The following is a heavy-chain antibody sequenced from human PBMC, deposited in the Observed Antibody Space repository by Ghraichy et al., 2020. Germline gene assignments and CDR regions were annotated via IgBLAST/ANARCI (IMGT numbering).Heavy chain of an antibody. CDR1: GGSISSYY. J-gene: IGHJ5*02. Sequence: SETLSLTCTVSGGSISSYYWSWIRQPPGKGLEWIGYFYYSGSTNYNPSLKGRVTISVDTSKNQFSLKLNSVTAADTAVYYCARDELAGWFDPWGQGTLVTVSS. D-gene: IGHD6-19*01. CDR3: ARDELAGWFDP. CDR2: FYYSGST. V-gene: IGHV4-59*01.